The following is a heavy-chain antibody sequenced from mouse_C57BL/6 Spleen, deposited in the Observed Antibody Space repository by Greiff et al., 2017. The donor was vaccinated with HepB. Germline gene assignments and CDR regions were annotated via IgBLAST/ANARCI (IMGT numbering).Heavy chain of an antibody. V-gene: IGHV5-17*01. CDR1: GFTFSDYG. J-gene: IGHJ3*01. D-gene: IGHD1-1*01. Sequence: EVQGVESGGGLVKPGGSLKLSCAASGFTFSDYGMHWVRQAPEKGLEWVAYISSGSSTIYYADTVKGRFTISRDNAKNTLFLQMTNLRSEDTAMYYCARNRYGSSYGFAYWGQGTLVTVSA. CDR2: ISSGSSTI. CDR3: ARNRYGSSYGFAY.